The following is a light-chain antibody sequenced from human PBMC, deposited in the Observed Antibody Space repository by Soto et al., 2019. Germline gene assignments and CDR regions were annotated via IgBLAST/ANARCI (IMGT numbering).Light chain of an antibody. V-gene: IGLV2-14*01. CDR3: SSYTTSSTVV. CDR2: EVS. CDR1: RSDIGYYNY. J-gene: IGLJ1*01. Sequence: QSALTQPASVSGSPGQSITISCTGTRSDIGYYNYVSWYQQHPGKAPKLMIYEVSNRPSGVSNRFSGSKSANTASLTISGLHSGDEADYYCSSYTTSSTVVFGTGTKFTVL.